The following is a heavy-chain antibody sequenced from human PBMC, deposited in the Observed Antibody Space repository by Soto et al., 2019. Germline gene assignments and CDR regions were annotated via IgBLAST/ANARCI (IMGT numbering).Heavy chain of an antibody. D-gene: IGHD6-19*01. CDR1: GFTLSSYA. CDR3: AKEGYDSGWYWDS. V-gene: IGHV3-64*04. J-gene: IGHJ4*02. Sequence: PGGSLRLSCSASGFTLSSYAMHWVRQAPGKGLEYVSAISSNGGSTYYAASVKGRFTMSRDNSKNMLYLQMNSLRAEDTAVYYCAKEGYDSGWYWDSWGQGALVTVSS. CDR2: ISSNGGST.